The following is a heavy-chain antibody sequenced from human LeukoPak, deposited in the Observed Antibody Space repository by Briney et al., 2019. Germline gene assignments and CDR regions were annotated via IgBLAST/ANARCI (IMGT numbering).Heavy chain of an antibody. D-gene: IGHD3-22*01. J-gene: IGHJ4*02. V-gene: IGHV1-2*02. CDR3: ARDRDYYDSSGYYYEY. Sequence: ASVKVSCKASGYTFTGYYMHWVRQAPGQGLEWMGWINPNSGGTNYAQKFQGRVTMTRDTSISTAYMELNRLRSDDTAVYYCARDRDYYDSSGYYYEYWGQGTLVTVSS. CDR2: INPNSGGT. CDR1: GYTFTGYY.